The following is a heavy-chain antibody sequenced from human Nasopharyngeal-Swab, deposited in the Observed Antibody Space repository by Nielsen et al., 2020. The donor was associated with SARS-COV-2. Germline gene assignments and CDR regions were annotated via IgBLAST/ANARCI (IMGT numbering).Heavy chain of an antibody. J-gene: IGHJ5*02. CDR1: GYTLTELS. D-gene: IGHD1-7*01. CDR2: FDPEDGET. Sequence: ASVKVSCKVSGYTLTELSMHWVRQAPVKGLEWMGGFDPEDGETIYAQKFQGRVTMTEDTSTDTAYMELSSLRSEDTAVYYCATGGPITGAINWFDPWGQGTLVTVSS. CDR3: ATGGPITGAINWFDP. V-gene: IGHV1-24*01.